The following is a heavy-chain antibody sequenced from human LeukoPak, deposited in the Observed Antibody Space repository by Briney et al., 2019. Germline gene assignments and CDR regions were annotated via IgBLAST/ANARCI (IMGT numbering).Heavy chain of an antibody. CDR3: AKDPYYYDSSGYFWDDAFDI. J-gene: IGHJ3*02. V-gene: IGHV3-23*01. CDR1: GFTFSSYA. CDR2: ISGGGGST. Sequence: GGSLRLSCAASGFTFSSYAMSWVRQAPGKGLEWVSAISGGGGSTYYADSVKGRFTISRDNSKNTLYLQMNSLRAEDTAVYYCAKDPYYYDSSGYFWDDAFDIWGQGTMVTVSS. D-gene: IGHD3-22*01.